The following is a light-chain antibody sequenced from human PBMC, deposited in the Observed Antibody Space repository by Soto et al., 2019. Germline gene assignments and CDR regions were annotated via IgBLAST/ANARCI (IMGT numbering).Light chain of an antibody. V-gene: IGLV2-14*01. CDR1: SSDVGIYNY. CDR3: SSYTGSTNYV. Sequence: QSVLAQPASVSGSPGQSITISCTGTSSDVGIYNYVSWYQQHPGKAPKLMIYQVTNRPSGVSNRFSGSKSGNTASLTISGPQAEDEADYYCSSYTGSTNYVFGTGTKVTAL. CDR2: QVT. J-gene: IGLJ1*01.